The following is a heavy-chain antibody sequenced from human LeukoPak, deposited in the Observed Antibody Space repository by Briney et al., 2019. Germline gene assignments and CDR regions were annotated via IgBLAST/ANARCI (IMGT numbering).Heavy chain of an antibody. CDR1: GGSFSGYY. Sequence: SETLSLTCAVYGGSFSGYYWSWIRQPPGKGLERIGEINHSGSTNYNPSLKSRVTISVDTSKNQFSLKLSSVTAADTAVYYCARRNYYDYLDAFDIWGQGTMVTVSS. J-gene: IGHJ3*02. CDR3: ARRNYYDYLDAFDI. CDR2: INHSGST. D-gene: IGHD3-22*01. V-gene: IGHV4-34*01.